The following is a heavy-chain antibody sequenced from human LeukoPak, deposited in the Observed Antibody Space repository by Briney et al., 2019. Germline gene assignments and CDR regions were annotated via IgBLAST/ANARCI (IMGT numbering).Heavy chain of an antibody. Sequence: PSETLSLTCTVSGGSISSYYWSWIRQPPGKGLEWIGYIYYSGSTNYSPSLKSRVTISVDTSKNQFSLKLSSVTAADTAVYYCARDDGDYYFDYWGQGTLVTVSS. CDR2: IYYSGST. CDR3: ARDDGDYYFDY. V-gene: IGHV4-59*01. D-gene: IGHD4-17*01. CDR1: GGSISSYY. J-gene: IGHJ4*02.